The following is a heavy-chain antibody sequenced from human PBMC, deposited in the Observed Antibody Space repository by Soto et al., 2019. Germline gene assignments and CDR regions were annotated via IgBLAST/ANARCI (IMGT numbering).Heavy chain of an antibody. Sequence: GSLRLSCAASGFTFSSYAMSWVRQAPGKGLEWVSAISGSGGSTYYADSVKGRFTISRDNSKNTLYLQMNSLRAEDTAVYYCAKDLDSSGYYSGAFDIWGQGTMVTVSS. V-gene: IGHV3-23*01. CDR1: GFTFSSYA. J-gene: IGHJ3*02. CDR2: ISGSGGST. CDR3: AKDLDSSGYYSGAFDI. D-gene: IGHD3-22*01.